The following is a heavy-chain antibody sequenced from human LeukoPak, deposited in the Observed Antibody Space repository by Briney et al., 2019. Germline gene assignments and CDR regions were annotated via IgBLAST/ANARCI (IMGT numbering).Heavy chain of an antibody. J-gene: IGHJ5*02. Sequence: GGSLRLSCAASGFTFSSNSMNWVRQAPGKGLEWVSFISSSSHIYYADSVKGRFTISRDNAKNSLYLQMNSLRAEDTAVYYCARGGGPFDPWGQGTLVTVSS. CDR1: GFTFSSNS. D-gene: IGHD3-16*01. CDR2: ISSSSHI. V-gene: IGHV3-21*01. CDR3: ARGGGPFDP.